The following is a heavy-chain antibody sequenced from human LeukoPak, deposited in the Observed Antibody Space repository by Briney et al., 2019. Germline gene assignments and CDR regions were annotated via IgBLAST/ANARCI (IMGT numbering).Heavy chain of an antibody. J-gene: IGHJ6*02. V-gene: IGHV3-30*18. D-gene: IGHD3-3*01. CDR1: GFTFSSYG. Sequence: GGSQRLSCAASGFTFSSYGMHWVRQAPGKGLEWVAVISYDGSNKYYADSVKGRFTISRDNSKNTLYLQMNSLRAEDTAVYYCAKSKTRELRFLEWLLFSGMDVWGQGTTVTVSS. CDR3: AKSKTRELRFLEWLLFSGMDV. CDR2: ISYDGSNK.